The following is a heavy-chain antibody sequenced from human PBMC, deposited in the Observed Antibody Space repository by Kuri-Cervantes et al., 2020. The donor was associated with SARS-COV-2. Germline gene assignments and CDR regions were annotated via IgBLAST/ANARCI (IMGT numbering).Heavy chain of an antibody. CDR3: ARPERFFGVVIPQGGAFDT. V-gene: IGHV1-24*01. Sequence: ASVKVSCKVSGYTLTELSMHWVRQAPGKGLEWMGGFDPEDGETIYAQKFQGRVTMTEDTSTDTAYMELSSLRSEDTAVYYCARPERFFGVVIPQGGAFDTWGQGTMVTVSS. CDR2: FDPEDGET. D-gene: IGHD3-3*01. J-gene: IGHJ3*02. CDR1: GYTLTELS.